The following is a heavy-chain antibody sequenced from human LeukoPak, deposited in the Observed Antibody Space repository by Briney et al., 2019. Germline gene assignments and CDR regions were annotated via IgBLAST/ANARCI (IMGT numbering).Heavy chain of an antibody. CDR2: IYYSGST. CDR3: ARDSVAYGYFDY. D-gene: IGHD3-10*01. V-gene: IGHV4-59*01. Sequence: SETLSLTCTASGGSISSYYWSWIRQPPGKGLEWIGYIYYSGSTNYNPSLKSRVTISVDTSKNQFSLKLSSVTAADTAVYYCARDSVAYGYFDYWGQGTLVTVSS. CDR1: GGSISSYY. J-gene: IGHJ4*02.